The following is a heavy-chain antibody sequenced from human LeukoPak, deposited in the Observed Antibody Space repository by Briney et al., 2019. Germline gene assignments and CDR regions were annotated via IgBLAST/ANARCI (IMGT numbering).Heavy chain of an antibody. D-gene: IGHD1-14*01. Sequence: SETLSLTCTVSGGSISPYYWSWIRQPPGKGREWIGYIYYDGGTKYNPSLKSRVTLSVDTFNNHFSLKLSSLTAADTAVYYCARHPQWARTGAFDYWGQGTLVTVSS. J-gene: IGHJ4*02. CDR2: IYYDGGT. CDR3: ARHPQWARTGAFDY. CDR1: GGSISPYY. V-gene: IGHV4-59*08.